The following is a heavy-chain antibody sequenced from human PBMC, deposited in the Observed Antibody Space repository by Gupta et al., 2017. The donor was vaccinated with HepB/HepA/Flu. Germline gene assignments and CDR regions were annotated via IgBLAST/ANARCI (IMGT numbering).Heavy chain of an antibody. D-gene: IGHD2-15*01. Sequence: EVQLVESGGGLVQPGGSLRLPCAAPGFTFSSYWMHWVRQAPGRGLVWVSRINSDGSSTSYADSVKGRFTISRDNAKNTLYLQMNSLRAEDTAVYYCARDSWYCSGGSCYAYGMDVWGQGTTVTVSS. V-gene: IGHV3-74*01. J-gene: IGHJ6*02. CDR2: INSDGSST. CDR3: ARDSWYCSGGSCYAYGMDV. CDR1: GFTFSSYW.